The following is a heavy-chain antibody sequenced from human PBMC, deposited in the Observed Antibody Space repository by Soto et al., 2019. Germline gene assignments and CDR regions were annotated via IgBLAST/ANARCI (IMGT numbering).Heavy chain of an antibody. Sequence: QVQLQESGPGLVKPSQTLSLTCTVSGGSISSGGYYWSWIRQHPGKGLEWIGYIYYSGSTYYTPSLKSRVTISVDTSKNEFSLKLSSVTAADTAVYYGARVPYQPQYNWFAPWGQGTLVTVSS. D-gene: IGHD2-2*01. CDR2: IYYSGST. CDR3: ARVPYQPQYNWFAP. J-gene: IGHJ5*02. V-gene: IGHV4-31*03. CDR1: GGSISSGGYY.